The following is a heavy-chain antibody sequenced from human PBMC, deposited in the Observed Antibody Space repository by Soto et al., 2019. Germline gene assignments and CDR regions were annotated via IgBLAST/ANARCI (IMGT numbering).Heavy chain of an antibody. CDR3: ARDLYSGYINYYFDY. V-gene: IGHV3-30-3*01. Sequence: QVQLVESGGGVVQPGRSLRLSCAASGFTFSNYAMHWVRQAPGKGLEWVALISYDGSNKYYPDSVKGRFTISRDISKKTLYLQMNSMRPEDTAVYYCARDLYSGYINYYFDYWGQGTLVTVSS. CDR2: ISYDGSNK. CDR1: GFTFSNYA. D-gene: IGHD5-12*01. J-gene: IGHJ4*02.